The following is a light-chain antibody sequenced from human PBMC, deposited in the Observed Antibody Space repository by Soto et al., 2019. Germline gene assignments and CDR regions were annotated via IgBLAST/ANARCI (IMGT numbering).Light chain of an antibody. V-gene: IGKV3D-11*01. CDR2: DAS. Sequence: EIVLTQSPATLSLSPWERATLSCRASQGVSSYLAWYQQKPGQAPRLLIYDASNRATGIPARFSGSGPGTDFTLTISSLEPEDFAVYYCQQRSNWHTFGQGTRLEIK. CDR1: QGVSSY. CDR3: QQRSNWHT. J-gene: IGKJ5*01.